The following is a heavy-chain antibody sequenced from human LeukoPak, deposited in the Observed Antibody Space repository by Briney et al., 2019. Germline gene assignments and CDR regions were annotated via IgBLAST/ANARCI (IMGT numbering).Heavy chain of an antibody. Sequence: PGWSFTVACGASGFTFRNACMSWVRQAPGKGLEWVGRIKSKTDGGTTDYAAPVKGRFTISRDDSKNTLYLQMNSLKTEDTAVYYCTTVDYVWSGDYWGQGTLVTVSS. CDR1: GFTFRNAC. CDR2: IKSKTDGGTT. J-gene: IGHJ4*02. V-gene: IGHV3-15*01. CDR3: TTVDYVWSGDY. D-gene: IGHD3-16*01.